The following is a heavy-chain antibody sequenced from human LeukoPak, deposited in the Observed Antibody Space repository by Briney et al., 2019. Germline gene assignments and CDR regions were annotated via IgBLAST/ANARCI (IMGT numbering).Heavy chain of an antibody. D-gene: IGHD4-11*01. CDR3: ARPPDSSDYGAAFTY. CDR1: ANSISNYY. Sequence: PSETLSLTCTVSANSISNYYWTWLRQPAGKRPEWIGHIYSNGNANYNPSFKSRVTMSVDASKSQFSLKLRSVTAADTAVYYCARPPDSSDYGAAFTYWGQGTLVSVSS. J-gene: IGHJ4*02. CDR2: IYSNGNA. V-gene: IGHV4-4*07.